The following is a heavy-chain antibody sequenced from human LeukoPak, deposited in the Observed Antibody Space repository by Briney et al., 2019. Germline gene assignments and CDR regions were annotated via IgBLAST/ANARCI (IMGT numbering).Heavy chain of an antibody. J-gene: IGHJ6*03. CDR2: ISWDGGST. CDR1: VFTFDEYA. V-gene: IGHV3-43D*03. D-gene: IGHD3-10*01. CDR3: AKDTSSVGRRGYYYYYYMDV. Sequence: GGSLRLSCAASVFTFDEYAMHWVRQAPGEGLEWVSLISWDGGSTYYADSVKGRFTISRDNSKNSLYLQMNSLRAEDTALYYCAKDTSSVGRRGYYYYYYMDVWGKGTTVTVSS.